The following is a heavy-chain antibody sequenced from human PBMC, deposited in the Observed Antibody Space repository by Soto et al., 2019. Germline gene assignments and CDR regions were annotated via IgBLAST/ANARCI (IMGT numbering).Heavy chain of an antibody. CDR3: AKQWNYLNYYYYMDV. J-gene: IGHJ6*03. V-gene: IGHV3-23*01. D-gene: IGHD1-7*01. CDR2: ISGSGGST. CDR1: GITFSSYA. Sequence: GGSLRLSCAASGITFSSYAMSWVRQAPGKGLEWVSAISGSGGSTYYADSVKGRFTISRDNSKNTLYLQMNSLRAEDTAVYYCAKQWNYLNYYYYMDVWGKGTTVTVSS.